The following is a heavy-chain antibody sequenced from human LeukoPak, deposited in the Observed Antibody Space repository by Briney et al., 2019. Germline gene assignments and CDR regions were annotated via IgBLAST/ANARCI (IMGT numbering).Heavy chain of an antibody. CDR1: GYTFTSYG. CDR2: IIPIFGTA. Sequence: ASVKVSCKASGYTFTSYGISWVRQAPGQGLEWMGGIIPIFGTANYAQKFQGRVTITTDESTSTAYMELSSLRSEDTAVYYCATKGELDFDYWGQGTLVTVSS. V-gene: IGHV1-69*05. J-gene: IGHJ4*02. D-gene: IGHD1-26*01. CDR3: ATKGELDFDY.